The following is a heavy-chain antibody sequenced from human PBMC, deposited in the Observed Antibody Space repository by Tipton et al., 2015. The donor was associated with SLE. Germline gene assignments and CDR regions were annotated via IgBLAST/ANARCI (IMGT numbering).Heavy chain of an antibody. J-gene: IGHJ2*01. D-gene: IGHD1-7*01. CDR3: VRDGPRHWYYDYYFDL. CDR2: IYSGASVT. V-gene: IGHV3-23*03. CDR1: GFTFTDYA. Sequence: SLRLSCVTSGFTFTDYAMSWVRQAPGKGLEWVSVIYSGASVTYYSDSVKGRFTISSDNSKNTLALQMNSLRAEDTALYYCVRDGPRHWYYDYYFDLWGRGTLVTVSS.